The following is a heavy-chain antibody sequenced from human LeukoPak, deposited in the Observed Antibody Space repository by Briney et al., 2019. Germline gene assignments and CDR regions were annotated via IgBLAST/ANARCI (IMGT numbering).Heavy chain of an antibody. V-gene: IGHV4-59*01. CDR1: GGSIGSYH. CDR3: ARVASKGGMDV. D-gene: IGHD5/OR15-5a*01. J-gene: IGHJ6*02. Sequence: PSETLSLTCSVAGGSIGSYHWSWIRQPAGKGLEWIGHVHYTWNTKYNPSLTGRVSISLDRSKNQFSLSLCSLTAADTAVYYCARVASKGGMDVWGQGTTVIVSS. CDR2: VHYTWNT.